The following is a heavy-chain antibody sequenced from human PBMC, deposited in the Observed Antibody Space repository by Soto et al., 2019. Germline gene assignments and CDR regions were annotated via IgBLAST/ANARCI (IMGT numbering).Heavy chain of an antibody. CDR2: ISGSGGST. J-gene: IGHJ4*02. D-gene: IGHD6-13*01. CDR3: AKGEGSSWYGYYFDY. Sequence: EVQLLESGGGLVQPGGSLRLSCAASGFTFSSYAMSWVRQAPGKGLEWVSAISGSGGSTYYADSVKGRFTISRDNSKNTLFLQMNSLRAEDTAVYYCAKGEGSSWYGYYFDYRGQGTLVTVSS. CDR1: GFTFSSYA. V-gene: IGHV3-23*01.